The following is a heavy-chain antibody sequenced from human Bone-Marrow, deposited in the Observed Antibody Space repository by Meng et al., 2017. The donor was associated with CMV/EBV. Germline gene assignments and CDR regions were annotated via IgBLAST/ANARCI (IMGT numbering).Heavy chain of an antibody. D-gene: IGHD3-3*01. J-gene: IGHJ6*02. V-gene: IGHV4-61*01. CDR2: IYYSGST. Sequence: SETLSLTCTVSGGSVSSGSYYWSWIRQPPGKGLEWIGYIYYSGSTNYNPSLKSRVTISVDTSKNQFSLKLSSVTAADTAVYYCARDRGSDYDFWSGYPHYYYYYGMDVWGQGTTVTVPS. CDR3: ARDRGSDYDFWSGYPHYYYYYGMDV. CDR1: GGSVSSGSYY.